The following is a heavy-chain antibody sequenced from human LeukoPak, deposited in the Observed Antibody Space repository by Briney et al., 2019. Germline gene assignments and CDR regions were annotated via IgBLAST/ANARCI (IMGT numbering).Heavy chain of an antibody. D-gene: IGHD2-2*01. CDR1: GYTFTDYY. J-gene: IGHJ6*03. Sequence: GASVKVSCKASGYTFTDYYMHWVRQAPGQGLEWMGWINPNSGGTNYAQKFQGRVTMTRDTSISTAYMELSRLRSDDTAVYYCARGCQYQLLIFLYYYMDVWGKGTTVTIPS. CDR3: ARGCQYQLLIFLYYYMDV. V-gene: IGHV1-2*02. CDR2: INPNSGGT.